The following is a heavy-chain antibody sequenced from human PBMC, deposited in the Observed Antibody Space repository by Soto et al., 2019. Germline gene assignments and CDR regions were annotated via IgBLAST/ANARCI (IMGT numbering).Heavy chain of an antibody. V-gene: IGHV4-59*01. J-gene: IGHJ4*02. CDR2: IYYSGST. CDR1: GGSISGYY. CDR3: ARARYDSSGYYYFDY. Sequence: PSETLSLTCTVFGGSISGYYWSWIRQPPGKGLEWIGYIYYSGSTIYNPSLKSRVTISVDTSKNQFSLKLSSVTAADTAVYYCARARYDSSGYYYFDYWGQGTLVTVSS. D-gene: IGHD3-22*01.